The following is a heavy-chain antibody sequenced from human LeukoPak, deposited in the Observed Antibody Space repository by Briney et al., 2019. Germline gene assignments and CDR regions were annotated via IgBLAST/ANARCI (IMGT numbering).Heavy chain of an antibody. J-gene: IGHJ6*02. D-gene: IGHD7-27*01. CDR3: ARDPLGHYYYYGMDV. CDR1: GFTFSSYS. CDR2: ISSSSSTI. V-gene: IGHV3-48*01. Sequence: GGSLRLSCAASGFTFSSYSMTWVRQAPGKGLVWVSYISSSSSTIYYADSVKGRFTISRDNAKNSLYLQMNSLRAEDTAVYYCARDPLGHYYYYGMDVWGQGTTVTVSS.